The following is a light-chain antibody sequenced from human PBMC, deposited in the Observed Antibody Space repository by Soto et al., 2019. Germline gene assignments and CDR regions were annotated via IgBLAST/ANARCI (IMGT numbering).Light chain of an antibody. CDR1: SSDVGDNTY. J-gene: IGLJ1*01. CDR2: DVT. CDR3: SSYTSSSTLYV. Sequence: QSALTQPASVSGSPGQSITISCTGTSSDVGDNTYVSWYQQHPGKAPKLMIYDVTHRPSGISNRFSGSKSGNTASLTISGLEAEDEADYYYSSYTSSSTLYVFGTGTKLTVL. V-gene: IGLV2-14*01.